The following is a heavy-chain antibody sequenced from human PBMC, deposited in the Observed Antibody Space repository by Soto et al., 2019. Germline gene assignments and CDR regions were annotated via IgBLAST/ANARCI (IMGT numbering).Heavy chain of an antibody. CDR3: ARIGVGATGPVANY. CDR2: INASGGST. Sequence: ASVKASCKASGDTFTSYGISCVRQAPRQGLEWMGRINASGGSTNYAQKFQGRVTMTTDTSTSTAYMELRSLRSDDTAVYYCARIGVGATGPVANYWGQGTLVTVSS. CDR1: GDTFTSYG. J-gene: IGHJ4*02. D-gene: IGHD1-26*01. V-gene: IGHV1-18*01.